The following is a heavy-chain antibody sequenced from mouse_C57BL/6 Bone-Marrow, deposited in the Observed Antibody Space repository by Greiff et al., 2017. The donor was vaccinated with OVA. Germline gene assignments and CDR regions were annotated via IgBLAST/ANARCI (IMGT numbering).Heavy chain of an antibody. Sequence: VQLQQSGAELVRPGTSVKMSCKASGYTFTNYWIGWAKQRPGHGLEWIGDIYPGGGYTNYNEKFKGKATLTADKSSSTAYMQFSSLTSEDSAIYYCALYDGYYGFAYWGQGTLVTVSA. CDR2: IYPGGGYT. J-gene: IGHJ3*01. D-gene: IGHD2-3*01. CDR3: ALYDGYYGFAY. CDR1: GYTFTNYW. V-gene: IGHV1-63*01.